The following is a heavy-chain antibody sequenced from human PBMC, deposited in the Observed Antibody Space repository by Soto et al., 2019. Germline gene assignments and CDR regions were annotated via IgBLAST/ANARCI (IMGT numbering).Heavy chain of an antibody. CDR2: IVVGSGNT. CDR1: GFTFTSSA. CDR3: AAGDSSSWYWYFDL. Sequence: SVKVSCKASGFTFTSSAVQWVRQARGQRLEWIGWIVVGSGNTNYAQKFQERVTITRDMSTSTAYMELSSLRSEDTAVYYCAAGDSSSWYWYFDLWGRGTLVTVSS. V-gene: IGHV1-58*01. J-gene: IGHJ2*01. D-gene: IGHD6-13*01.